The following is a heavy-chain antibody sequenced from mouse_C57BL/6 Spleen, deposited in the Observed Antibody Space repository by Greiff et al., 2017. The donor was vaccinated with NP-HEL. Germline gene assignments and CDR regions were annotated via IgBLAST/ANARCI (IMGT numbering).Heavy chain of an antibody. CDR2: ISNLAYSI. Sequence: EVKLMESGGGLVQPGGSLKLSCAASGFTFSDYGMAWVRQAPRKGPEWVAFISNLAYSIYYADTVTGRFTISRENAKNTLYLEMSSLRSEDTAMYYCARPDGPHWYFDVWGTGTTVTVSS. V-gene: IGHV5-15*01. CDR1: GFTFSDYG. D-gene: IGHD2-3*01. CDR3: ARPDGPHWYFDV. J-gene: IGHJ1*03.